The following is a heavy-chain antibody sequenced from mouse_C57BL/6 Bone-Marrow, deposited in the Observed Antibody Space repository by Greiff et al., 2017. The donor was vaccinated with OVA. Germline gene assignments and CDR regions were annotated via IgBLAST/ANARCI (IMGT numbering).Heavy chain of an antibody. Sequence: VQLKQPGTELVKPGASVKLSCKASGYTFTSYWMHWVKQRPGQGLEWIGNINPSNGGTNYNEKFKSKATLTVDKSSSTAYMQLSSLTSEDSAVYYCARGNYSNYVGFAYWGQGTLVTVSA. V-gene: IGHV1-53*01. J-gene: IGHJ3*01. CDR2: INPSNGGT. CDR1: GYTFTSYW. D-gene: IGHD2-5*01. CDR3: ARGNYSNYVGFAY.